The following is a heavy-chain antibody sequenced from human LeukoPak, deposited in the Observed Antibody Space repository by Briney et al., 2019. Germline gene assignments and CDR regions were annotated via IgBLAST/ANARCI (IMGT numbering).Heavy chain of an antibody. CDR2: INPNSGGT. CDR3: ARDRHASSIQPLDY. CDR1: GYTFTGYY. D-gene: IGHD5-18*01. V-gene: IGHV1-2*02. Sequence: ASVKVSCKASGYTFTGYYMHWVRQAPGQGLEWMGWINPNSGGTNYAQKFQGRVTMTRDTSISTAYMELSRLRSDDTAVYYCARDRHASSIQPLDYWGQGTLVTVSS. J-gene: IGHJ4*02.